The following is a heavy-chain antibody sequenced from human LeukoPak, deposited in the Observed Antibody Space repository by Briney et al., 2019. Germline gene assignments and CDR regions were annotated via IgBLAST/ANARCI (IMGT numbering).Heavy chain of an antibody. D-gene: IGHD3-9*01. CDR2: ISGSGGST. V-gene: IGHV3-23*01. CDR3: ARDSGEILTGYFGY. J-gene: IGHJ4*02. Sequence: PGGSLRLSCAASGFTFSSYAMSWVRQAPGKGLEWVSAISGSGGSTYYADSVKGRFTISRDNSQNTLYLQMNSLRAEDTAVYYCARDSGEILTGYFGYWGQGTLVTVSS. CDR1: GFTFSSYA.